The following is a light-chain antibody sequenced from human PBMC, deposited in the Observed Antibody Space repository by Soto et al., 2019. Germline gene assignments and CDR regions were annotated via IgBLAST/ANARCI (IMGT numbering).Light chain of an antibody. CDR2: HVS. V-gene: IGLV2-14*04. CDR3: TSYTTSSTYV. Sequence: SSDVGNYNYVSWYQQHQGKGPKLIIYHVSYRPSGVSNRFSGSKSGNTASLTISGLQAEDEDDYYCTSYTTSSTYVFGTGTKVTVL. CDR1: SSDVGNYNY. J-gene: IGLJ1*01.